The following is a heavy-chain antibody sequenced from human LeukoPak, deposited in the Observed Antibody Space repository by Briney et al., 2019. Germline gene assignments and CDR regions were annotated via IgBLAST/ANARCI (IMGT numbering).Heavy chain of an antibody. Sequence: SETLSLTCAVYGGSFSGYYWSWIRQPPGKGLEWIGEINHSGSTNYNPSLKSRVTISVDTSKNQFSLKLSSVTAADTAVYYCARGRARVYCTNGVCYLKKAINFDYWGQGTLVTVSS. V-gene: IGHV4-34*01. CDR3: ARGRARVYCTNGVCYLKKAINFDY. D-gene: IGHD2-8*01. CDR2: INHSGST. J-gene: IGHJ4*02. CDR1: GGSFSGYY.